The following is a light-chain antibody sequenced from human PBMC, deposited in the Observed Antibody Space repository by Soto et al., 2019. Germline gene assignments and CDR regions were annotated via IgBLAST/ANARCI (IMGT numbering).Light chain of an antibody. J-gene: IGKJ1*01. V-gene: IGKV3-20*01. CDR3: QQYGTSLRGT. CDR1: QTIKSNY. Sequence: ESVLTQSPGTLSLSPGERATLSCRASQTIKSNYLAWYRQNPGQAPRLLIYGASNRAAGVPDRFSGSGSGTDFTLTITRLEPEDFAVYYCQQYGTSLRGTFGQGTKVEIK. CDR2: GAS.